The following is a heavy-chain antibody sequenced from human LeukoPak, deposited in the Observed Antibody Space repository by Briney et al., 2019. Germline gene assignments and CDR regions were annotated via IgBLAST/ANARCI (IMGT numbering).Heavy chain of an antibody. D-gene: IGHD3-10*01. Sequence: ASVKVSCKASGYTFTGYYTHWVRQAPGQGLEWMGWINPNSGGTNYAQNFQGRVTMTRDTSITTAYMELSRLRSDDTAVYYCARRYFLSGNYYTDYRGQGTLVTVSS. CDR1: GYTFTGYY. J-gene: IGHJ4*02. V-gene: IGHV1-2*02. CDR2: INPNSGGT. CDR3: ARRYFLSGNYYTDY.